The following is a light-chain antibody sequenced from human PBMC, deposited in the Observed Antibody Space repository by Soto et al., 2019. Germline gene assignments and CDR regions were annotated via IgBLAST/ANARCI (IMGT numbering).Light chain of an antibody. Sequence: AIQVTQSTSSLSASVGDRVTITCRASQDIRKDLAWYQQKSGKAPQILIYGASTLQTGVASRFSGSGSATDFTLTISSLQPEDSAAYYCLQDYNYPFTFGQGTKVDIK. V-gene: IGKV1-6*01. CDR1: QDIRKD. J-gene: IGKJ2*01. CDR3: LQDYNYPFT. CDR2: GAS.